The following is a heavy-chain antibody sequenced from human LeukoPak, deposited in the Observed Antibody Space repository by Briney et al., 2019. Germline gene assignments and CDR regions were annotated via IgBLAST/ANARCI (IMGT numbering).Heavy chain of an antibody. CDR3: TRLRSWAFDI. Sequence: GGSLRLSCAASGFSFSSHDMNWVRQAPGKGLEWVAVIWYDGSQKYYVDSVKGRFTISRDNSKNTLYLQMNSLRVEDTAEYYCTRLRSWAFDIWGQGTMVTVS. V-gene: IGHV3-33*01. CDR2: IWYDGSQK. CDR1: GFSFSSHD. J-gene: IGHJ3*02.